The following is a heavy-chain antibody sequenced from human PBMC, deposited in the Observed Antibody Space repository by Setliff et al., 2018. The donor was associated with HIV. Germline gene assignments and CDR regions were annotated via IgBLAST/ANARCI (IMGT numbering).Heavy chain of an antibody. CDR1: GYIFTGYW. CDR3: ARVIVGASDAFDI. CDR2: IYLGDSDT. J-gene: IGHJ3*02. V-gene: IGHV5-51*01. D-gene: IGHD1-26*01. Sequence: VESLKISCKGSGYIFTGYWIGWVRQMPGKGLEGMGVIYLGDSDTRYSPSFQDQVTISLYKSISTAYLQWSSLRASDIAMYYCARVIVGASDAFDIWGQGTMVTVSS.